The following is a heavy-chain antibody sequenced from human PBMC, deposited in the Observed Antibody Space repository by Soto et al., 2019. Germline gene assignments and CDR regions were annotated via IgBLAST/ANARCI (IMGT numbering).Heavy chain of an antibody. D-gene: IGHD2-8*01. CDR1: GGTFSSYA. J-gene: IGHJ5*02. CDR3: ARDAKYCTNGVCGNWFDP. V-gene: IGHV1-69*13. CDR2: IIPIFGTA. Sequence: SVKVSCKASGGTFSSYAISWVRQAPGQGLEWMGGIIPIFGTANYAQKFQGRVTITADESTSTAYMELSSLRSEDTAVYYCARDAKYCTNGVCGNWFDPWGQGTLVTVSS.